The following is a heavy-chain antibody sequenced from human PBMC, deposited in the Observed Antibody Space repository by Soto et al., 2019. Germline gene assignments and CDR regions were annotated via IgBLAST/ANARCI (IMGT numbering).Heavy chain of an antibody. D-gene: IGHD3-9*01. J-gene: IGHJ3*02. Sequence: PGGSLRLSCAASGFTFSNAWMNWVRQAPGKGLEWVGRIKSKTDGGTTDYAAPVKGRFTISRDDSKNTLYLQMNSLKTEDTAVYYCTTDLRRYFDWLPDAFDIWGQGTMVTVSS. V-gene: IGHV3-15*07. CDR2: IKSKTDGGTT. CDR1: GFTFSNAW. CDR3: TTDLRRYFDWLPDAFDI.